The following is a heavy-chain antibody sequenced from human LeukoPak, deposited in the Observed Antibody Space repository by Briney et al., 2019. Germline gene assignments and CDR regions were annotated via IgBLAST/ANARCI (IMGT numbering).Heavy chain of an antibody. V-gene: IGHV3-7*01. Sequence: GGSLRLSCAASGFTFNSYAMHWVRQAPGKGLEWVANIKQDGSEKYYVDSVKGRFAISRDNAKNSLYLQMNSLRAEDTAVYYCARDLVAARDYWGQGTLVTVSS. J-gene: IGHJ4*02. CDR1: GFTFNSYA. D-gene: IGHD6-6*01. CDR2: IKQDGSEK. CDR3: ARDLVAARDY.